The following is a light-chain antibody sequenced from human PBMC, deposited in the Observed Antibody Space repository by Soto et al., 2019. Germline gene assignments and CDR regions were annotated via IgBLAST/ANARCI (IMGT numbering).Light chain of an antibody. CDR2: DAS. V-gene: IGKV3-11*01. CDR3: QQRSNWLT. Sequence: EIVLTQSPATLSLSPGERATLPFRASQSVSSYLAWYQQKPGQAPRLLIYDASNRATGIPARFSGSGSGTDFTLTISSLEPEDFAVYYCQQRSNWLTFGGGTKVDIK. J-gene: IGKJ4*01. CDR1: QSVSSY.